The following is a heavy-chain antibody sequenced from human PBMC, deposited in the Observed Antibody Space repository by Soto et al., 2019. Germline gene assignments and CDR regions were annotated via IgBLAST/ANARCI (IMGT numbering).Heavy chain of an antibody. CDR2: ISSSSSYI. J-gene: IGHJ4*02. CDR3: ARDRLQRPDY. CDR1: GFTFSSYS. V-gene: IGHV3-21*01. Sequence: PGGSLRLSCATSGFTFSSYSMNWVRQAPGKGLEWVSSISSSSSYIYYADSVKGRFTISRDNAKNSLYLQMNSLRAEDTAVYYCARDRLQRPDYWGQGTLVTVSS.